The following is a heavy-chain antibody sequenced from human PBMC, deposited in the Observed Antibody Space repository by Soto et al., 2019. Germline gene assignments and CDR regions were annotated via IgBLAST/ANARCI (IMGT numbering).Heavy chain of an antibody. Sequence: EVQLLESGGGLVQPGGSLRLSCAASGFTFSNCAMRWVRQAPGKGLEWVSGISGSGGRTFYADSVKGRFAISRDNSKNTLNLQMNSLRVEDTAVYYCAKEYCSSTSCYGGFGYWGQGTLVTVSS. CDR3: AKEYCSSTSCYGGFGY. J-gene: IGHJ4*02. CDR1: GFTFSNCA. V-gene: IGHV3-23*01. CDR2: ISGSGGRT. D-gene: IGHD2-2*01.